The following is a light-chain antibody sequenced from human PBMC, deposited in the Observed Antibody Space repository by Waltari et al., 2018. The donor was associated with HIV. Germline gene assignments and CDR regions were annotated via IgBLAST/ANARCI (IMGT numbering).Light chain of an antibody. CDR2: EGS. CDR1: SSDVGHYNP. Sequence: QSALTQFASVSGSPGQSITISCTGTSSDVGHYNPVSWYQQHPGKAPKLMIYEGSKRPSGVSNRFSGSKSGNTASLTISGLQAEDEADYYCCSYANSSTVFGGGTKVTVL. CDR3: CSYANSSTV. V-gene: IGLV2-23*01. J-gene: IGLJ2*01.